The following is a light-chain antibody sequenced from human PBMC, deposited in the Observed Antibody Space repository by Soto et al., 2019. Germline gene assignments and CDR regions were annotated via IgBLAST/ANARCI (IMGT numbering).Light chain of an antibody. Sequence: ETVLTQSPGTLSLSPGERATLSCRASQSVSSSYLAWYQQKPGQAPRLLIYGASSRATGIPDRFSGSGSGTDFTLTISSLEPEDLAVYYCQQYGSSPWTFGQGTKVEIK. V-gene: IGKV3-20*01. CDR2: GAS. J-gene: IGKJ1*01. CDR1: QSVSSSY. CDR3: QQYGSSPWT.